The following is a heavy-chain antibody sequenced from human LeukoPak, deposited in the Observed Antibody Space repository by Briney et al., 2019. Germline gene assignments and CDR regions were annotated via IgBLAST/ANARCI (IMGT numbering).Heavy chain of an antibody. D-gene: IGHD3-10*01. V-gene: IGHV1-2*02. CDR1: GYTFTSYD. CDR2: INPNSGGT. Sequence: ASVKVSCKASGYTFTSYDINWVRQAPGQGLEWMGWINPNSGGTNYAQKFQGRGTMTRDTSISTAYMELSRLRSDDTAVYYCAKRNTMVRGGPCFDYWGQGLLVTVSS. CDR3: AKRNTMVRGGPCFDY. J-gene: IGHJ4*02.